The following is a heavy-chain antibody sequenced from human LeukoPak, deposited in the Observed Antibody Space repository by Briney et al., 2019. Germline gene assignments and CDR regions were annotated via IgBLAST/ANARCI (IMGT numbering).Heavy chain of an antibody. V-gene: IGHV3-23*01. D-gene: IGHD6-13*01. J-gene: IGHJ4*02. CDR3: AKRGLAAALFR. CDR2: ISGSGGST. Sequence: GGTLRLSCTASGFTFSGYGMSWVRQAPGKGLEWVSDISGSGGSTYYADSVKGRFTISRDNSKNTLYLQMNRLRAEDTAVYYCAKRGLAAALFRWGQGTLVTVSS. CDR1: GFTFSGYG.